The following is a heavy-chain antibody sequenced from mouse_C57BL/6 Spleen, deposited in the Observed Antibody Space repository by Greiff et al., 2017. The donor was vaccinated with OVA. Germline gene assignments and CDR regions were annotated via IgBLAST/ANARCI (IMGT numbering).Heavy chain of an antibody. Sequence: EVKLQQSGPELVKPGASVKMSCKASGYTFTDYNMHWVKQRHGKSLEWIGYINPNNGGTSYNQKFKGKATLTVNKSSSTAYMELRSLTSEDSAVYYCARRDYYGSSYGYWGQGTTLTVSS. CDR3: ARRDYYGSSYGY. D-gene: IGHD1-1*01. J-gene: IGHJ2*01. CDR1: GYTFTDYN. CDR2: INPNNGGT. V-gene: IGHV1-22*01.